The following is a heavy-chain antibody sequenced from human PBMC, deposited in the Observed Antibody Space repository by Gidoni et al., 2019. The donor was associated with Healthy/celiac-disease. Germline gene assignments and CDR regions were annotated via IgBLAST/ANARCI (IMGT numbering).Heavy chain of an antibody. V-gene: IGHV3-9*01. Sequence: EVQLVESGGGLVQPGRSLRLSCAASGFTFDDYAMHWVRQAPGKGLECVSGISWNSGSIGYADSVKGRFTISRDNAKNSLYLQMNSLRAEDTALYYCAKDISGTTPRGFDYWGQGTLVTVSS. J-gene: IGHJ4*02. CDR3: AKDISGTTPRGFDY. CDR2: ISWNSGSI. CDR1: GFTFDDYA. D-gene: IGHD1-1*01.